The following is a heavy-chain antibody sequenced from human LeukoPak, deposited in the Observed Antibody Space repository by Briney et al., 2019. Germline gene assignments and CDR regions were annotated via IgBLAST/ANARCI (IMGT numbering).Heavy chain of an antibody. J-gene: IGHJ3*02. D-gene: IGHD2-15*01. CDR1: GGSISSSSYY. CDR2: IYYSGST. Sequence: SETLSLTCTVSGGSISSSSYYWGWIRQPPGKGLEWIGSIYYSGSTYYNPSLKSRATISGDTSKNQFSLKLSSVTAADTAVYYCARDEGNCSGGSCHAFDMWGQGTTVTVSS. CDR3: ARDEGNCSGGSCHAFDM. V-gene: IGHV4-39*07.